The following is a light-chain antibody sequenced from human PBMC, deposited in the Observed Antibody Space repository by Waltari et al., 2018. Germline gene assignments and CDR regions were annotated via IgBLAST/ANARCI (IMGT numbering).Light chain of an antibody. CDR1: SSDVGSYKL. CDR2: EDN. J-gene: IGLJ2*01. CDR3: CSYAGSGTFAVI. Sequence: QSALTQASSVSGSPGQPVTISCTGTSSDVGSYKLVSWFQQDPGKAPKLMIYEDNKRPSGVSNRFSGSRSGNTASLTISGLQAEDEADYYCCSYAGSGTFAVIFGGGTKLTVL. V-gene: IGLV2-23*02.